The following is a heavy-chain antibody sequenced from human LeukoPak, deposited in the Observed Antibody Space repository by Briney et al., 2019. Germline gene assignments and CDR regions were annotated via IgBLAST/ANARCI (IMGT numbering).Heavy chain of an antibody. CDR3: ARRRYSYGTYYFDY. V-gene: IGHV1-18*01. CDR2: ISAYNGNT. J-gene: IGHJ4*02. D-gene: IGHD5-18*01. CDR1: GYTFTSYG. Sequence: GASVTVSCKASGYTFTSYGISWVRQAPGQGLEWMGWISAYNGNTNYAQKLQGRVTMTTDTSTSTAYMELRSLRSDDTAVYYCARRRYSYGTYYFDYWGQGTLVTVSS.